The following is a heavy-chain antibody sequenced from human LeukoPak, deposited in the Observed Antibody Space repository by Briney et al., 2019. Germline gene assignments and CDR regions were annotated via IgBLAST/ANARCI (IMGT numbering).Heavy chain of an antibody. Sequence: SETLSLTCTVSGGSISSSSYYWGWIRQPPGKGLEWIGSIYYSGSTYYNPSLKSRVTISVDTSKNQFSLKLSSVTAADTAVYYCARRGGNRSFDYWGQGTLVAVSS. J-gene: IGHJ4*02. CDR2: IYYSGST. CDR3: ARRGGNRSFDY. V-gene: IGHV4-39*01. CDR1: GGSISSSSYY. D-gene: IGHD4-23*01.